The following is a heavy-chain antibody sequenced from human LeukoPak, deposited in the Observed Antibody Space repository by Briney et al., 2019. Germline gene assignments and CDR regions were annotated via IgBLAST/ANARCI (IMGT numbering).Heavy chain of an antibody. D-gene: IGHD1-26*01. V-gene: IGHV5-51*01. J-gene: IGHJ5*02. CDR1: GYSFTSYW. Sequence: GESLKISCTGSGYSFTSYWIGWVRQIPGKGLEWMGIIYPGDSDTRYSPSFQGQVTISADKSISTAYLQWSSLRSEDTAIYYCARDNSVGDNAWWFDPWGQGTLVTVSS. CDR3: ARDNSVGDNAWWFDP. CDR2: IYPGDSDT.